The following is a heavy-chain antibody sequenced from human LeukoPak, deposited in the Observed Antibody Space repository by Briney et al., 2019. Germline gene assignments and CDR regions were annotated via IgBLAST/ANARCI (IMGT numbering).Heavy chain of an antibody. CDR1: GFTFSSCA. V-gene: IGHV3-21*01. J-gene: IGHJ4*02. D-gene: IGHD1-26*01. CDR3: ARENSGSLDY. CDR2: ISSSGSYI. Sequence: GGSLRLSCAASGFTFSSCAMHWVRQAPGKGLEWVSSISSSGSYIYYADSVKGRFTISRDNAKNSLYLQMNSLSAEDTAVYYCARENSGSLDYWAQGTLVTVSS.